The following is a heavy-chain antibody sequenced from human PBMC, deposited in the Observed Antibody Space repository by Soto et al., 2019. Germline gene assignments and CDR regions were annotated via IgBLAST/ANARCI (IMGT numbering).Heavy chain of an antibody. CDR1: GYTFTSYG. Sequence: QVQLVQSGAEVKKPGASVKVSCKASGYTFTSYGISWVRQAPGQGLEWMGWISAYNGNTNSAQKLQGRVTMNTDTSTSTAYMELRSLRSDYTAVYYCARDYGDYFRYFDYWGKGTLVTVSS. CDR3: ARDYGDYFRYFDY. J-gene: IGHJ4*02. CDR2: ISAYNGNT. V-gene: IGHV1-18*01. D-gene: IGHD4-17*01.